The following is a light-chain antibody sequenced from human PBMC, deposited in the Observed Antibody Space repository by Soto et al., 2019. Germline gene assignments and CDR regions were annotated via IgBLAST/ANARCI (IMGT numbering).Light chain of an antibody. CDR1: QSISRN. CDR2: GVS. Sequence: EVVMTQSPGTLSVSPGEIATLSFRASQSISRNLAWYQHRPGRAPRLLIYGVSTRAAGIPARFSGSGSETEFTLTISSLQSEDFAVYFCQQYNNWPQTFGQGTKVDIK. CDR3: QQYNNWPQT. V-gene: IGKV3-15*01. J-gene: IGKJ1*01.